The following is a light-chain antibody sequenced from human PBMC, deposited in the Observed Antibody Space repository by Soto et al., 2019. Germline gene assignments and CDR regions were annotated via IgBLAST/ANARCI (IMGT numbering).Light chain of an antibody. CDR1: QSIGYW. Sequence: DNQMTQSPSTLSASVGDRVTITCRASQSIGYWLAWYQQKPGKATKVLIYKASSLESGVPSRFSGSGSGTEFTLTINSLQPDDFATYYCQQYNTYSPWTFGQGTKVEIK. CDR2: KAS. CDR3: QQYNTYSPWT. J-gene: IGKJ1*01. V-gene: IGKV1-5*03.